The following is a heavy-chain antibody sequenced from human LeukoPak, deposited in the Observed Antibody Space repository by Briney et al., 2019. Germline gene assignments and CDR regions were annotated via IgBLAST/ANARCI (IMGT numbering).Heavy chain of an antibody. CDR2: IKSKTDGGTT. CDR3: TTESYYYGSGPNTFDY. CDR1: GFTFSNAW. J-gene: IGHJ4*02. V-gene: IGHV3-15*01. Sequence: GGSLRLSCAASGFTFSNAWMSWVRQAPGKGLEWVGRIKSKTDGGTTDYAAPMKGRFTISRDDSKNTLYLQMNSLKTEDTAVYYCTTESYYYGSGPNTFDYWGQGTLVTVSS. D-gene: IGHD3-10*01.